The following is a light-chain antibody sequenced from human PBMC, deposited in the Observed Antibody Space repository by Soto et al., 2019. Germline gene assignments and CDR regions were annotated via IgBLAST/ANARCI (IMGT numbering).Light chain of an antibody. J-gene: IGLJ3*02. V-gene: IGLV4-60*02. CDR2: LESGGSY. CDR3: ETWDTNTWV. CDR1: SEHSSYI. Sequence: QPVLTQSSSASASLGSSVKLTCTLSSEHSSYIIAWHQQQPGKAPRYLMKLESGGSYNKGSGVPDRFSGSSSGADRYLTISNLQFEDEADYYCETWDTNTWVFGGGTKLTVL.